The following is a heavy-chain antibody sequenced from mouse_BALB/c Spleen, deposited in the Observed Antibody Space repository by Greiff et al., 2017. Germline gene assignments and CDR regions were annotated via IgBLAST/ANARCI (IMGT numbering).Heavy chain of an antibody. V-gene: IGHV2-9-2*01. CDR3: VRGSSSNYFDY. Sequence: VQLQQSGPGLVAPSQSLSITCTVSGFSLTSYDISWIRQPPGKGLEWLGVIWTGGGTNYNSAFMSRLSISKDNSKSQVFLKMNSLQTDDTAIYYCVRGSSSNYFDYWGQGTTLTVSS. J-gene: IGHJ2*01. D-gene: IGHD1-1*01. CDR2: IWTGGGT. CDR1: GFSLTSYD.